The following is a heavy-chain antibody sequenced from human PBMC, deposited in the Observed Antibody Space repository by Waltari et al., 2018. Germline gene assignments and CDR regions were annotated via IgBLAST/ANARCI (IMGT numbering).Heavy chain of an antibody. CDR1: GGSFSGYY. V-gene: IGHV4-34*01. Sequence: QVQLHQWGAGLLKPSETLSLTCAVYGGSFSGYYWSWIRQPPGKGLEWIGEINHSGSTNYNPSLTSRVTISVDTSKNQFSLKLSSVTAADTAVYYCARHISSSWYLGEYFDYWGQGTLVTVSS. CDR2: INHSGST. D-gene: IGHD6-13*01. CDR3: ARHISSSWYLGEYFDY. J-gene: IGHJ4*02.